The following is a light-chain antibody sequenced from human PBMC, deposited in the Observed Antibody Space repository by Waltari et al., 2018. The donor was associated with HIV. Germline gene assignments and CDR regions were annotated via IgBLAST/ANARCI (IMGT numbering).Light chain of an antibody. CDR2: NNN. Sequence: QSVLTQPPSASGTPGQRVTISCSGSSSNIGSNTVSWYRRLPGTAPKLLMYNNNQRPSRVPDRFSCSKSGTSASLAISGLQSENEANYYCAAWDDSLNGVVFGGGTKLTV. CDR1: SSNIGSNT. V-gene: IGLV1-44*01. J-gene: IGLJ2*01. CDR3: AAWDDSLNGVV.